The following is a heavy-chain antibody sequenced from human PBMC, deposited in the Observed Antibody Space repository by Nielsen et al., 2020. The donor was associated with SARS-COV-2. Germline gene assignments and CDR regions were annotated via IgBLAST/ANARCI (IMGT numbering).Heavy chain of an antibody. Sequence: SETLSLTCVVSGGSFTGYYWTWIRQPPGKGLEWIGEIHHSGTTNYAPSLKSRVSMSVDKSKNHLSLRLSSVTAADTAVYYCARRNIVVVPSPILGLGPFFSSYYVDVWGKGTTVTVSS. CDR2: IHHSGTT. CDR1: GGSFTGYY. CDR3: ARRNIVVVPSPILGLGPFFSSYYVDV. V-gene: IGHV4-34*01. D-gene: IGHD2-15*01. J-gene: IGHJ6*03.